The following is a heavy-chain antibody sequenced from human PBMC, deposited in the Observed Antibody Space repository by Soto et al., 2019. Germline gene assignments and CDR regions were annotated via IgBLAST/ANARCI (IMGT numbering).Heavy chain of an antibody. J-gene: IGHJ4*02. D-gene: IGHD6-13*01. CDR1: GFTFSSYA. V-gene: IGHV3-23*01. Sequence: EVQLLEYWGGLVQPGGSLRLSCAASGFTFSSYAMSWVRQAPGKGLEWVSAISGSGGSTYYADSVKGRFTISRDNSKNTRYLQINNLGAEDTAVYYCAKEVEVSSIWSDIDYWGQGTLVTVSS. CDR2: ISGSGGST. CDR3: AKEVEVSSIWSDIDY.